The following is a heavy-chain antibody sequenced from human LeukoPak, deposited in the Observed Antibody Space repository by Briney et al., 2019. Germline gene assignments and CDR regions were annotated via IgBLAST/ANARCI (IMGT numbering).Heavy chain of an antibody. J-gene: IGHJ4*02. CDR2: ISAYNGNS. CDR1: GYTFTSYS. Sequence: ASVKVSCKASGYTFTSYSINWVRQAPGQGLEWMGWISAYNGNSHYTQKFQGRVTMTTDTSTSTAYMEPSSLRSDDTAVYYCAREQQLIRGDYWGQGTLVTVSS. D-gene: IGHD6-13*01. V-gene: IGHV1-18*01. CDR3: AREQQLIRGDY.